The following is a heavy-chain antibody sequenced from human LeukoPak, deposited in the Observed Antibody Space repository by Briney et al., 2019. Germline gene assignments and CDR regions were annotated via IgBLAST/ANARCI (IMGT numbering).Heavy chain of an antibody. CDR2: IYPGDSDT. Sequence: GESLKISCKGSGYNFTSYWIGGVRPEPGKGLEWMGIIYPGDSDTRYSPSFQGQVTISADKSISTAYLQWSSLKASDTAMYYCARLGCSSTSCYTLRYYYYYMDVWGKGTTVTVSS. CDR1: GYNFTSYW. CDR3: ARLGCSSTSCYTLRYYYYYMDV. V-gene: IGHV5-51*01. J-gene: IGHJ6*03. D-gene: IGHD2-2*02.